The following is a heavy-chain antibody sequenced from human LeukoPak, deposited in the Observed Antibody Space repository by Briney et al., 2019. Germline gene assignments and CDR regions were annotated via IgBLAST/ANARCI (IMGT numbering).Heavy chain of an antibody. D-gene: IGHD3-3*01. CDR2: INPKSGDT. J-gene: IGHJ5*02. CDR3: ARGGLITIFGVVQSRNKYNWFDP. V-gene: IGHV1-2*02. CDR1: GYTFTGYY. Sequence: GASVKVSCKASGYTFTGYYMHWVRQAPGQGLEWMGWINPKSGDTNYAQKFQGRVTMTRDTSINTAYMDLSSLRSDDTAVYYCARGGLITIFGVVQSRNKYNWFDPWGQGTLVTVSS.